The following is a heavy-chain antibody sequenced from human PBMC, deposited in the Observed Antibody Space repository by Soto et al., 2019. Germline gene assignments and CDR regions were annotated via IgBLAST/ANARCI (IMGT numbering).Heavy chain of an antibody. CDR3: ARDRRGATGDY. J-gene: IGHJ4*02. V-gene: IGHV1-18*01. CDR1: GYTFTSYG. CDR2: ISAYNANT. D-gene: IGHD1-26*01. Sequence: QGQLVQSGAEVKKPGASVKVSCTASGYTFTSYGISWVRQAPGQGLEWMGWISAYNANTNYAQKLQGRVTMTTDTSTSTSYMELRSLRSDDTAVYFGARDRRGATGDYWGQGTLVTVSS.